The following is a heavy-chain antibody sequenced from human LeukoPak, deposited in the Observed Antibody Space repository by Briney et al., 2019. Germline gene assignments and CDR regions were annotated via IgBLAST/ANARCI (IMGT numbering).Heavy chain of an antibody. CDR3: ARGDYGGNSNLFDY. Sequence: PGGSLRLSRAASGFTFSSYGMHWVRQAPGKGLEWVAVIWYDGSNKYYADSVKGRFTISRDNSKNTLYLQMNSLRAEDTAVYYCARGDYGGNSNLFDYWGQGTLVTVSS. CDR1: GFTFSSYG. V-gene: IGHV3-33*01. J-gene: IGHJ4*02. CDR2: IWYDGSNK. D-gene: IGHD4-23*01.